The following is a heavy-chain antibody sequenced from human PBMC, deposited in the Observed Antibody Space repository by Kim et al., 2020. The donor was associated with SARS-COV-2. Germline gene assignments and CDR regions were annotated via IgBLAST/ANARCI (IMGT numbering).Heavy chain of an antibody. Sequence: GGSLRLSCAASGFTFSSYGMHWVRQAPGKGLEWVAVISYDGSNKYYADSVKGRFTISRDNSKNTLYLQMNSLRAEDTAVYYCARDSVMGDLWLSSITMIVVVISAPDYWGQGTLVTVSS. J-gene: IGHJ4*02. CDR3: ARDSVMGDLWLSSITMIVVVISAPDY. V-gene: IGHV3-33*05. CDR1: GFTFSSYG. D-gene: IGHD3-22*01. CDR2: ISYDGSNK.